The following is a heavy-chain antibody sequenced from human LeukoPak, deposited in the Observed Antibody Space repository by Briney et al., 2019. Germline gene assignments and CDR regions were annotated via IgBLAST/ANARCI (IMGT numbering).Heavy chain of an antibody. CDR1: GFTFSSYG. CDR3: AKGYDSSGYYLDY. V-gene: IGHV3-30*02. D-gene: IGHD3-22*01. CDR2: MRSDGSTK. J-gene: IGHJ4*02. Sequence: GGSLRLSCAASGFTFSSYGMHWVRQAPGKGLERVAYMRSDGSTKYYADSVKGRFTISRDNSKKTLYLQMNSLRPEDTAVYYCAKGYDSSGYYLDYWGQGTLVTVSP.